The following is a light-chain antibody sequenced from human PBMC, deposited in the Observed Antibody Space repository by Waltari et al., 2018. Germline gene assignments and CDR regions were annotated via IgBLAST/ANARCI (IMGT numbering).Light chain of an antibody. V-gene: IGKV3-15*01. J-gene: IGKJ4*01. Sequence: EVVMTQSPTALSVSPGERATLPCRAREGLSSKLAWYQQKPGQAPRLLIYGASTRATGIPARFSGSGSATEFTLTISSLQSEDFAVYYCQQYNDWPLTFGGGTKVEIK. CDR1: EGLSSK. CDR3: QQYNDWPLT. CDR2: GAS.